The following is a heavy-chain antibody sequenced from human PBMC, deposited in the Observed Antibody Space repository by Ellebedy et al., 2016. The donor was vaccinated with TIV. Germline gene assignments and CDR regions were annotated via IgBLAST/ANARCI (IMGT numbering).Heavy chain of an antibody. CDR2: IIPLFGTA. J-gene: IGHJ4*02. V-gene: IGHV1-69*13. Sequence: ASVKVSCKASGGTFSSYAISWVLXPPGQGLEWIGGIIPLFGTADYAQKFQGRVTVTADESTSTAYMELTRLRSKDTAVYYCARVPSRYSSYWFYFDYWGQGTLVTVSS. D-gene: IGHD6-13*01. CDR1: GGTFSSYA. CDR3: ARVPSRYSSYWFYFDY.